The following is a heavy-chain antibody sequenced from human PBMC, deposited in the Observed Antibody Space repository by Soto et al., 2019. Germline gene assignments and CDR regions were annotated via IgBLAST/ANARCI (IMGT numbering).Heavy chain of an antibody. D-gene: IGHD6-13*01. J-gene: IGHJ4*02. CDR3: AREGLQQLDTNPSYYFDY. V-gene: IGHV3-7*01. CDR1: GFTFSSYW. Sequence: GGSMRISCAASGFTFSSYWMSWVRQATGKGLEWVANIKQDGSEKYYVDSVKGRFTISRDNAKNSLYLQMNSLRAEDTAVYYCAREGLQQLDTNPSYYFDYWGQGTLVTVSS. CDR2: IKQDGSEK.